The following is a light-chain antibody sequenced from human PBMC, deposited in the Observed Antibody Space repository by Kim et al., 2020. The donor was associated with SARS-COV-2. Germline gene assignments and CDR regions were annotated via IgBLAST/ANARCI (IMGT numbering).Light chain of an antibody. CDR2: DVT. CDR1: SSDIGAYNF. Sequence: QSALTQPASVSGSPGQSITISCTGTSSDIGAYNFVSWYQQHPGKAPKLIIYDVTNRPSGVSDRFSGSKSANTASLTISGLQAEDEADYYCSSYTPVNYVFGGGTRLTVL. J-gene: IGLJ3*02. V-gene: IGLV2-14*03. CDR3: SSYTPVNYV.